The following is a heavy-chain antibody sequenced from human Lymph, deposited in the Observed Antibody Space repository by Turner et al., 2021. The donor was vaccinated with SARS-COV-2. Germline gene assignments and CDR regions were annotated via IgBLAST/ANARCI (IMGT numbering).Heavy chain of an antibody. J-gene: IGHJ4*02. V-gene: IGHV3-23*01. Sequence: EVTLLESGGGLVQPGGSLRLSCAASGFTFSSYAMSWVRQAPGKGLELVSAISSSGGSTYYADSVKGRFTISRDNSKNTLYLQMNSLRAEDTAVYYCAKEGDTAMVNFDYWGQGTLVTVSS. D-gene: IGHD5-18*01. CDR3: AKEGDTAMVNFDY. CDR1: GFTFSSYA. CDR2: ISSSGGST.